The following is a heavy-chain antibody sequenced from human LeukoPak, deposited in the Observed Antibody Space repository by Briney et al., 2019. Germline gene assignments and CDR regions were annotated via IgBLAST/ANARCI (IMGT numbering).Heavy chain of an antibody. CDR1: GGSISTGTYN. Sequence: PSETLSLTCTVSGGSISTGTYNWGWVRQPPGKGLEWIGTIYHTGNTYYNPSLKSRVTIFVDPSKNQFSMKLSSVTAADTALYYCARQTRGLSWFDPWGQGTLVTVSS. D-gene: IGHD4-11*01. J-gene: IGHJ5*02. V-gene: IGHV4-39*01. CDR2: IYHTGNT. CDR3: ARQTRGLSWFDP.